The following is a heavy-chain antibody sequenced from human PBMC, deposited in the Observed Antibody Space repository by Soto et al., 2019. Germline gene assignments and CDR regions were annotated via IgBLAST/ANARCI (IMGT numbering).Heavy chain of an antibody. Sequence: PGGSLRLSCASSGFTFSSYGMHWVRQATGKGLEWVAVISYDGSNKYYADSVKGRFTISRDNSKNTLYLQMNSLRAEDTAVYYCAKDYVSAAAGSFPWFDPWGQGTLVTVSS. CDR3: AKDYVSAAAGSFPWFDP. V-gene: IGHV3-30*18. J-gene: IGHJ5*02. D-gene: IGHD6-13*01. CDR1: GFTFSSYG. CDR2: ISYDGSNK.